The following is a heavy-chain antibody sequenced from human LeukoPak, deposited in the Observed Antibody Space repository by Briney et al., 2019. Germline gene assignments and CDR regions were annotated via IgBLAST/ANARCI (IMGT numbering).Heavy chain of an antibody. J-gene: IGHJ6*01. CDR3: AKMKGHPLPKYYMDG. CDR1: VFTPSGFA. V-gene: IGHV3-23*01. D-gene: IGHD2/OR15-2a*01. CDR2: IMGSGDNT. Sequence: PGGSLRLSRAPSVFTPSGFAMRWVRRTGARGLEWVSGIMGSGDNTRYADSVKGRFTIPRDNSKNTLYLEMNSPRGEDTAIYYCAKMKGHPLPKYYMDGSGEGSTVTASS.